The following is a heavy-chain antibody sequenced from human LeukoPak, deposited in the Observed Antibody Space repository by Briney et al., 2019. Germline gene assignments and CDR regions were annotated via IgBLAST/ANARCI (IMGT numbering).Heavy chain of an antibody. Sequence: GGSLSLSCAASGFTFSSYGMSWVRQAPGKGLEWVSGIRAGGDNTYYADSVKGRFTISRDNSKNTLYLQMNSLRAEDTVIYYCAKEYTGTFSPFPSYFDNWGQGTLVTVSS. CDR1: GFTFSSYG. CDR2: IRAGGDNT. D-gene: IGHD1-26*01. J-gene: IGHJ4*02. CDR3: AKEYTGTFSPFPSYFDN. V-gene: IGHV3-23*01.